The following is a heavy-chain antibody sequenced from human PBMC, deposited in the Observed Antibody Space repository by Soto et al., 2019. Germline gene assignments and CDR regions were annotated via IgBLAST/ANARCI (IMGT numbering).Heavy chain of an antibody. CDR2: IWYDGSNK. CDR3: ARIDVTVTLLDS. V-gene: IGHV3-33*01. J-gene: IGHJ4*02. D-gene: IGHD2-21*02. Sequence: GGSLRLSSSASGFTFSSYGMHWVRQAPGKGLEWVAVIWYDGSNKYYADSVKGRFTISRDNSKNTLYLQMNSLRAEDTAVYYCARIDVTVTLLDSWVQGALVTVSS. CDR1: GFTFSSYG.